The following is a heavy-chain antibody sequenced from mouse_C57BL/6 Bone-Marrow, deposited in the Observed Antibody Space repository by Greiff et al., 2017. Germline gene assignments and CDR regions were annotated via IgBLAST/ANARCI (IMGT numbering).Heavy chain of an antibody. CDR3: ARPGTETDY. CDR1: GYTFTSYW. V-gene: IGHV1-5*01. Sequence: VQLQQSGTVLARPGASVKMSCKTSGYTFTSYWMHWVKQRPGQGLEWIGAIYPGNSDTSYNQKFKNVKGRFTISRDNAKNNLYLQMSHLKSEDTAMYYCARPGTETDYWGQGTTLTVSS. J-gene: IGHJ2*01. D-gene: IGHD3-3*01. CDR2: IYPGNSDT.